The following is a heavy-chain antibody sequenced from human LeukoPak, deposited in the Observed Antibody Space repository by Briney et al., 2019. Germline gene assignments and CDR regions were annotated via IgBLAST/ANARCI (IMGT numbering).Heavy chain of an antibody. J-gene: IGHJ4*02. CDR1: GFTFSSYA. CDR3: AIEHIVVVTAIAPFDY. Sequence: GGSLRLSCAASGFTFSSYAMSWVRQAPGKGLEWVSAISGSGGSTYYADSVKGRFTISRDDSKNTLYLQMNSLRAEDTAVYYCAIEHIVVVTAIAPFDYWGQGTLVTVSS. V-gene: IGHV3-23*01. CDR2: ISGSGGST. D-gene: IGHD2-21*02.